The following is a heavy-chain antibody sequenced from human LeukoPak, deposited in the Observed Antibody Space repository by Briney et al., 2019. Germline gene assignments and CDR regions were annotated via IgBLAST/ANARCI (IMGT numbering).Heavy chain of an antibody. Sequence: GGSLRLSCAASGFTFSQYWMSWVRQAPGKGLEWLANIKHDGSEKQDGSEENYVDSVKGRFTISRDNAKNSLYLQMNSLRAEDTAVYYCARSGRRVDSFYFYMDVWGKGTTVTVSS. V-gene: IGHV3-7*01. CDR1: GFTFSQYW. J-gene: IGHJ6*03. D-gene: IGHD2-8*02. CDR3: ARSGRRVDSFYFYMDV. CDR2: IKHDGSEKQDGSEE.